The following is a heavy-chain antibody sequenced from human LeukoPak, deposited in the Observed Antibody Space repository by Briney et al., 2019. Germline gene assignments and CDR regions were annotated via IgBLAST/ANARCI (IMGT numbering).Heavy chain of an antibody. CDR3: ARVSNDGLYFDF. CDR1: GFTVSSDY. Sequence: GGSLRLSCAASGFTVSSDYMSWVRQAPGKGLEWVSVIYGGSSTYYADSVKGRFIISRDNSKNTLFLQMNSLRAEDTAVYYCARVSNDGLYFDFWGQGTLVTVSS. CDR2: IYGGSST. V-gene: IGHV3-53*01. J-gene: IGHJ4*02. D-gene: IGHD1-1*01.